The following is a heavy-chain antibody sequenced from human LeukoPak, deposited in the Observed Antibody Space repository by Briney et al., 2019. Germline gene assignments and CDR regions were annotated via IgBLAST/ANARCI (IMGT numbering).Heavy chain of an antibody. CDR2: ISSSSSTI. CDR3: ARDSPKSAVAGYRGAFDI. D-gene: IGHD6-19*01. V-gene: IGHV3-48*04. J-gene: IGHJ3*02. Sequence: GGSLRLSCAASGFTFSSYSMNWVRQAPGKGLEWVSYISSSSSTIYYADSVKGRFTISRDNAKNSLYLQMNSLRAEDTAVYYCARDSPKSAVAGYRGAFDIWGQGTMVTVSS. CDR1: GFTFSSYS.